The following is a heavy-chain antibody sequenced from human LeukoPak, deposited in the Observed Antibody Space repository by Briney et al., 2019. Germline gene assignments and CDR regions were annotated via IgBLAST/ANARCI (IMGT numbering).Heavy chain of an antibody. D-gene: IGHD3-9*01. V-gene: IGHV3-53*01. J-gene: IGHJ4*02. CDR2: IYSGGST. CDR1: GFTVSSNY. Sequence: GGSLRLSCAASGFTVSSNYMSWVRQAPGKGLEWVSVIYSGGSTYYADSVKGRFTISRDNSKYTLYLQMNSLRAEDTAVYYCARGLTYDILTGYYPHWGQGTLVTVSS. CDR3: ARGLTYDILTGYYPH.